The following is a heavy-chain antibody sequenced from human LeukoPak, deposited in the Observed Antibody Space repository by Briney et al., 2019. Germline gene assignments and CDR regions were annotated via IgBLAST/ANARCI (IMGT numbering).Heavy chain of an antibody. Sequence: SETLSLTCTIPGDSISSSNYYWGWIRQPPGKGLEWIGNIYYSGRTYYNPSLKSRVTISVDTSKNDFSLKLSSVTAADTAVYYCARLYYYDSSGPPLWGQGTMVAVSS. J-gene: IGHJ4*02. D-gene: IGHD3-22*01. CDR2: IYYSGRT. CDR1: GDSISSSNYY. CDR3: ARLYYYDSSGPPL. V-gene: IGHV4-39*02.